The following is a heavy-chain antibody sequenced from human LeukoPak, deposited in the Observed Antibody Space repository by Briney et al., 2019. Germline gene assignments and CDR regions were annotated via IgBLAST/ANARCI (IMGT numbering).Heavy chain of an antibody. Sequence: GGSLRLSCAASGFTFSNYAMNWARQAPGKGLEWVSSISGSGGSTYFAGSVKGRVTISRDNSKNTMYMQMNSLRVEDTAVYYCAKGGQNYDFWRFDYWGQGSLVTVSS. J-gene: IGHJ4*02. CDR2: ISGSGGST. CDR1: GFTFSNYA. CDR3: AKGGQNYDFWRFDY. V-gene: IGHV3-23*01. D-gene: IGHD3-3*01.